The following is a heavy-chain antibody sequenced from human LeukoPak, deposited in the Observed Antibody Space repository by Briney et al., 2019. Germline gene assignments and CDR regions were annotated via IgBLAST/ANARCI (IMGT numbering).Heavy chain of an antibody. CDR2: MNPNSGNT. V-gene: IGHV1-8*03. Sequence: ASVKVSCKASGYTFTSYDINWVRQATGQGLEWMGWMNPNSGNTGYAQKFQGRVTITRNTSISTAYMELSSLRSEDTAVYYCAITPYYDILTGYYYDAFDIWGQGTMVTVSS. D-gene: IGHD3-9*01. CDR3: AITPYYDILTGYYYDAFDI. CDR1: GYTFTSYD. J-gene: IGHJ3*02.